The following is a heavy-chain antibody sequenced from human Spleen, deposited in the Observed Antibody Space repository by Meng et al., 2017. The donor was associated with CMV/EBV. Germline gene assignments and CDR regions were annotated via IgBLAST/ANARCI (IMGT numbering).Heavy chain of an antibody. CDR2: INPNSGGT. Sequence: KAAESTFTDYYMHWVRQAPGQGLEWMGWINPNSGGTNYAQKFQGRVTMTRETSISTAHMELSRLRSDDTAVYYCTRTSGSLGWFDPWGQGTLVTVSS. V-gene: IGHV1-2*02. CDR3: TRTSGSLGWFDP. J-gene: IGHJ5*02. CDR1: ESTFTDYY. D-gene: IGHD1-26*01.